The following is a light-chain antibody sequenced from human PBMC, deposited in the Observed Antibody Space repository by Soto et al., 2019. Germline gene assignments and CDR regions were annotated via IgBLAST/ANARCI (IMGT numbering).Light chain of an antibody. CDR3: QSYDRSLSGYV. CDR1: SSNIGAGYD. J-gene: IGLJ1*01. V-gene: IGLV1-40*01. Sequence: QSVLTQPPSVSGAPGQRVTISCTGSSSNIGAGYDVHWYQRLPGTAPKLLIYGNSNRPSGVPDRFSGSKSGTSASLAITGXXXXXXXDYYCQSYDRSLSGYVFGTGTKVTVL. CDR2: GNS.